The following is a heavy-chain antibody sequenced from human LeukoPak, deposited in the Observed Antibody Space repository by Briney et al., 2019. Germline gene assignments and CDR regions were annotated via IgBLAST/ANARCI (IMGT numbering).Heavy chain of an antibody. CDR1: GYTFTGYY. CDR3: ARVRRWELLPAFDI. J-gene: IGHJ3*02. Sequence: GASVKVSCKASGYTFTGYYMHWVRQAPGQGLEWMGWISAYNGNTNYAQKLQGRVTMTTDTSTSTAYMELRSLRSDDTAVYYCARVRRWELLPAFDIWGQGTMVTVSS. V-gene: IGHV1-18*04. D-gene: IGHD1-26*01. CDR2: ISAYNGNT.